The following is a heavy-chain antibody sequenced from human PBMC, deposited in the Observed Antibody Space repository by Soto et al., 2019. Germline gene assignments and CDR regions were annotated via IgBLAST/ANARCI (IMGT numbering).Heavy chain of an antibody. CDR1: GYSFTSYW. CDR2: IYPGDSDT. CDR3: ARRGFVATIDGYYYYYMDV. Sequence: GESLKISCKGSGYSFTSYWIGWVRQMPGKGLEWMGIIYPGDSDTRYSPSFQGQVTISADKSISTAYLQWSSLKASDTAMYYCARRGFVATIDGYYYYYMDVWRKGTTVTVSS. J-gene: IGHJ6*03. D-gene: IGHD5-12*01. V-gene: IGHV5-51*01.